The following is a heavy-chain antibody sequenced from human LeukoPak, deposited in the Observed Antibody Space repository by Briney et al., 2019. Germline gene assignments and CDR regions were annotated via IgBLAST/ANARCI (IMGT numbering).Heavy chain of an antibody. CDR1: GYIFTSYW. CDR2: IDPSDSYA. CDR3: ARPDSSGWYVY. V-gene: IGHV5-10-1*01. J-gene: IGHJ4*02. D-gene: IGHD6-19*01. Sequence: GESLKISCKGSGYIFTSYWISWVRQLPGKGLEWMGRIDPSDSYANYSPSFQGHVTISADKSISTAYLQWSSLKASDTAMYYCARPDSSGWYVYWGQGTLVTVSS.